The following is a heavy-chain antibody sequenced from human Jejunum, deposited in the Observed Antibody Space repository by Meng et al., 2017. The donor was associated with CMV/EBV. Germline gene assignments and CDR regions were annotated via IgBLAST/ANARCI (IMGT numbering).Heavy chain of an antibody. V-gene: IGHV3-15*07. CDR3: TTGWDQYFDF. Sequence: CVASEFTLNGAWMNWVRQAPGKGLEWVGRVKSASAGGAADAAAPVKGRFTVSRDDSRKTVHLQMDNLKIEDTAVYYCTTGWDQYFDFWGQGALVTVSS. J-gene: IGHJ4*02. CDR2: VKSASAGGAA. D-gene: IGHD1-26*01. CDR1: EFTLNGAW.